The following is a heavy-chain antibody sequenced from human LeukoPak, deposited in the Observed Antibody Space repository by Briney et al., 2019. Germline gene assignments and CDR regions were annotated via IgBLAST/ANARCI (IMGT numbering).Heavy chain of an antibody. Sequence: GGSLRLSCAASGFTFSRYWMHWVRQAPGKGLEWVSYISSSGSTIYYADSMKGRFTISRDNAKNSMYLQMNSLRAEDTAVYYCARDLPDSGSYSPYFDYWGQGTLVTVSS. J-gene: IGHJ4*02. CDR2: ISSSGSTI. CDR3: ARDLPDSGSYSPYFDY. CDR1: GFTFSRYW. D-gene: IGHD1-26*01. V-gene: IGHV3-48*04.